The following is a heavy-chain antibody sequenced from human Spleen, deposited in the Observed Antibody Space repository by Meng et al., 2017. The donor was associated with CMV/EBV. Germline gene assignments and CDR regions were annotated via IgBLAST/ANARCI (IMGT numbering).Heavy chain of an antibody. CDR3: ARLLAQSGYYYYYYGMDV. Sequence: GESLKISCAASGFTFNTYAMHWVRQAPGKGLEWVAVISYDGSNKYTADSVQGRFTISRDNAKNSLYLQMNSLRAEDTAVYYCARLLAQSGYYYYYYGMDVWGQGTTVTVSS. J-gene: IGHJ6*02. CDR2: ISYDGSNK. V-gene: IGHV3-30*04. CDR1: GFTFNTYA. D-gene: IGHD3-3*01.